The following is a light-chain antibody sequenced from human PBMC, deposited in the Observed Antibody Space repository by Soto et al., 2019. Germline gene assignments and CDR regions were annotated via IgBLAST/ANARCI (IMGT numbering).Light chain of an antibody. J-gene: IGKJ1*01. V-gene: IGKV3-20*01. CDR2: GAS. Sequence: EIVLTQSPGTLSLSPGERATLSCRASQSIPNSYLSWYQHKPCQAPRLLIHGASSRATGTPDRFSGSGSGTDFTLIIDRLEPEDFALYYCLQYGSTPGTFGQGTKVYLK. CDR1: QSIPNSY. CDR3: LQYGSTPGT.